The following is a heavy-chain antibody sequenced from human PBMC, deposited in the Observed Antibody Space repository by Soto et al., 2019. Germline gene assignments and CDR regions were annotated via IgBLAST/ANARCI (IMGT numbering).Heavy chain of an antibody. J-gene: IGHJ6*02. CDR2: INPKGGAP. Sequence: QEQLVQSGAEVKKPGSSVKVSCKASGYTFSAYHIHWVRQAPGQGLEWLGWINPKGGAPRYALSCDGRVTMTICSTIRIAYTEVTSLRSDDTAGYYCARALTFCGVVTTDYYYGMDVWGQGTTVTVSS. V-gene: IGHV1-2*02. CDR3: ARALTFCGVVTTDYYYGMDV. D-gene: IGHD3-3*01. CDR1: GYTFSAYH.